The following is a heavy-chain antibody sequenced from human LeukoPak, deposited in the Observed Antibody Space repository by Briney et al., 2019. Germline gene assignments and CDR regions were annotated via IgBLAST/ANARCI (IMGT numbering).Heavy chain of an antibody. Sequence: SQTLSLTCAISGDSVSSSTAIWNWIRQSPSRGLEWLGRTYYRSKWYTDYAVSLKSRITFNPDTAKNQLSLHLNSVTPEDTATYYCVRGGAIRVTGMTPFDYWGQGIAVTVSS. J-gene: IGHJ4*02. D-gene: IGHD1-20*01. CDR2: TYYRSKWYT. CDR1: GDSVSSSTAI. V-gene: IGHV6-1*01. CDR3: VRGGAIRVTGMTPFDY.